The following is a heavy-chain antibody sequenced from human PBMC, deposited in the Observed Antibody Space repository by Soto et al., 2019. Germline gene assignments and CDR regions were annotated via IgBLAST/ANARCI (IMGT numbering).Heavy chain of an antibody. V-gene: IGHV3-7*01. CDR2: IKQDGSEI. CDR3: ARESR. CDR1: GFTFSNYW. Sequence: EVQLVESGGGLVQPGGSPRLSCAASGFTFSNYWMSWVRQAPGKGLEWVANIKQDGSEIHYVASVKGRFTISRDNAKNSLFLQMNSLRAEDTAVYYCARESRWGQGALVTVSS. J-gene: IGHJ4*02.